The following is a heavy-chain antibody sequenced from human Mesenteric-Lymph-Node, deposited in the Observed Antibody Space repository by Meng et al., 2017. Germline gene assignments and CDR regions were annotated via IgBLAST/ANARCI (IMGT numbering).Heavy chain of an antibody. CDR3: ASPLGILGIVDL. V-gene: IGHV4-39*01. CDR1: GGSISSSSYY. J-gene: IGHJ2*01. D-gene: IGHD7-27*01. Sequence: HLTLQESGPGLVKPSETLSLTCTVSGGSISSSSYYWGWIRQPPGKGLEWIGSIYYSGSTYYNPSLKSRVTISVDTSKNQFSLKLSSVTAADTAVYYCASPLGILGIVDLWGRGTLVTVSS. CDR2: IYYSGST.